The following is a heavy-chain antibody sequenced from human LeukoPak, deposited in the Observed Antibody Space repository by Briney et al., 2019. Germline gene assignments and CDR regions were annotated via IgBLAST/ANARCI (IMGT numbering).Heavy chain of an antibody. Sequence: GGSLRLSCAASGFTFSSYWMPWVRQAPGKGLVWVSRINSDGSSTSYADSVKGRFTISRDNAKNTLYLQMNSLRAEDTAVYYCRYYFDGSTFYSKDYWGQGTLVTVSS. CDR1: GFTFSSYW. J-gene: IGHJ4*02. D-gene: IGHD3-22*01. CDR2: INSDGSST. V-gene: IGHV3-74*01. CDR3: RYYFDGSTFYSKDY.